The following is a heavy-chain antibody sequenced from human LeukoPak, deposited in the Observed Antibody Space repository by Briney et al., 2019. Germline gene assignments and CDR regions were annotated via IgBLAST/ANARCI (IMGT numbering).Heavy chain of an antibody. Sequence: ASVKVSCMASGYTFTSYDINWVRQATGQGLEWMGWMNPNSGNTGYAQKFQGRVTMTRNTSISTAYMELSSLRSEDTAVYYCARGSPIVVVITTHDAFDIWGQGTMVTVSS. D-gene: IGHD3-22*01. V-gene: IGHV1-8*01. CDR2: MNPNSGNT. CDR1: GYTFTSYD. CDR3: ARGSPIVVVITTHDAFDI. J-gene: IGHJ3*02.